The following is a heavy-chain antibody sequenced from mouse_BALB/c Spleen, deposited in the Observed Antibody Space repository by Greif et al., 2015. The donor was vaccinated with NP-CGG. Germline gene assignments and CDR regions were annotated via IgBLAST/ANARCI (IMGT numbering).Heavy chain of an antibody. D-gene: IGHD1-2*01. CDR1: GYTFTDYE. Sequence: VQLQESGAELVRPGASVTLSCKASGYTFTDYEMHWVKQTPVHGLEWIGAIDPETGGTAYNQKFKGKVTLTADKSSSTAYMELRSLTSEDSAVYYCTRDYGSSYWYFDVWGAGTTVTVSS. CDR3: TRDYGSSYWYFDV. J-gene: IGHJ1*01. CDR2: IDPETGGT. V-gene: IGHV1-15*01.